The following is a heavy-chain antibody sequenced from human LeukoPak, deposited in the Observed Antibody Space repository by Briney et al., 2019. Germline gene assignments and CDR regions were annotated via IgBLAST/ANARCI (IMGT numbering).Heavy chain of an antibody. D-gene: IGHD4-17*01. CDR2: INHSGST. CDR1: GGSFSGYY. CDR3: ARRKVRYYFDY. V-gene: IGHV4-34*01. J-gene: IGHJ4*02. Sequence: PSETLSLTCADYGGSFSGYYWSWIRQPPGKGLEWIGEINHSGSTNYNPSLKSRVTISVDTSKNQFSLKLSSVTAADTAVYYCARRKVRYYFDYWGQGTLVTVSS.